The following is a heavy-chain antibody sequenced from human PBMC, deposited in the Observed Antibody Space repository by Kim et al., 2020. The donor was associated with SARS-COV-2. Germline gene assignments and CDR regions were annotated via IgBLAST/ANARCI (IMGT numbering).Heavy chain of an antibody. Sequence: GGSLRLSCAASGFTFSSYAMHWVRQAPGKGLEWVAVISYDGSNKYYADSVKGRFTISRDNSKNTLYLQMNSLRAEDTAVYYCARDRVVLMVYAISEGIWWYFDLWGRGTLVTVSS. J-gene: IGHJ2*01. V-gene: IGHV3-30*04. CDR2: ISYDGSNK. CDR1: GFTFSSYA. D-gene: IGHD2-8*01. CDR3: ARDRVVLMVYAISEGIWWYFDL.